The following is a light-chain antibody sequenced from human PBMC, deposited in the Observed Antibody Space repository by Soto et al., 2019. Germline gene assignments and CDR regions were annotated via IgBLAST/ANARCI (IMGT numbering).Light chain of an antibody. CDR3: QQSYSTPRT. CDR2: AAS. Sequence: DIQMTQSPSSLSASVGDRVTITCRAIQSISSYLNCYQQKPGQAPKLLIYAASSLQSGVPSGFSGSGSGTDFTLTISSLQPEDFATYYCQQSYSTPRTFGQGTKVDIK. CDR1: QSISSY. J-gene: IGKJ1*01. V-gene: IGKV1-39*01.